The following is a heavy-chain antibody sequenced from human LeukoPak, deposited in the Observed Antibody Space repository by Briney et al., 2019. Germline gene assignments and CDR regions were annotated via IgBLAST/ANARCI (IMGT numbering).Heavy chain of an antibody. CDR3: ATAPILRGEGGEHYKYGMDV. CDR2: IYHNGTH. Sequence: SETLSLTCAVSVGSISSRNWWTWVRQSPGKGLEWIGEIYHNGTHNYNPSLKSRVTISADTFKNHFSLKLTSVTAADTAVYYCATAPILRGEGGEHYKYGMDVWGQGTTVIVSS. CDR1: VGSISSRNW. J-gene: IGHJ6*02. V-gene: IGHV4-4*02. D-gene: IGHD2-2*02.